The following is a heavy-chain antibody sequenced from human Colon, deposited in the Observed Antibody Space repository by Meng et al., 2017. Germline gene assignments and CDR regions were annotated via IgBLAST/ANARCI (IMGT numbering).Heavy chain of an antibody. CDR3: ARGGDWGFDY. J-gene: IGHJ4*02. Sequence: QVPLQESGPGLVKPSETLSLTCAVSGASITTRNWWNWVRQAPGKGLEWIGDVFHTGGTSYNPSLESRLTISVDRSKNQFYLNLRSVTAADTATYYCARGGDWGFDYWGPGTLVTVSS. CDR2: VFHTGGT. CDR1: GASITTRNW. D-gene: IGHD3-16*01. V-gene: IGHV4-4*02.